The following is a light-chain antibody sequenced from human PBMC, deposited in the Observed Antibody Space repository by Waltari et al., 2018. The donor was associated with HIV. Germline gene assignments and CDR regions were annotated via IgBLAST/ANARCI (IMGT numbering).Light chain of an antibody. Sequence: QLVLTQSPSASASLGASVKLPCTLSSGHSTYAIAWHQQQPEKGPRYLMKVNSDGRHSKGDGIPDRFSGSSSGSERYLIISSLQSEDEADYYCQTWGTGIRVFGGGTKLTVL. CDR1: SGHSTYA. V-gene: IGLV4-69*01. J-gene: IGLJ3*02. CDR2: VNSDGRH. CDR3: QTWGTGIRV.